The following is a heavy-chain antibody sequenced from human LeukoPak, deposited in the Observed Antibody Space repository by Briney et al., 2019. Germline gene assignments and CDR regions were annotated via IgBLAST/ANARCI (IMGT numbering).Heavy chain of an antibody. CDR2: ISGSGGST. CDR3: AKDPRRITALYALSYYFDY. V-gene: IGHV3-23*01. CDR1: GFTFSSYA. D-gene: IGHD3-10*01. J-gene: IGHJ4*02. Sequence: PGGSLRLSCAASGFTFSSYAMSWVRQAPGKGLEWVSAISGSGGSTYYADSVKGRFTISRDNSKNTLYLQMNSLRAEDTAVYYCAKDPRRITALYALSYYFDYWGQGTLVTVSS.